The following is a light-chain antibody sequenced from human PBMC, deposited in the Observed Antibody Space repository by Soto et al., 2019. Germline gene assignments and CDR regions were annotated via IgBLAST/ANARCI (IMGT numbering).Light chain of an antibody. Sequence: EIVMTQCPATLSVSPGERATLSCRASQSVSSNLAWYQQKPVQAPRLLIYGASTRATGIPARFSGSGSGTEFTLTISSLQSEDFAVYYCQQYNNWLLWTFGQGTKVDIK. CDR1: QSVSSN. J-gene: IGKJ1*01. CDR3: QQYNNWLLWT. V-gene: IGKV3-15*01. CDR2: GAS.